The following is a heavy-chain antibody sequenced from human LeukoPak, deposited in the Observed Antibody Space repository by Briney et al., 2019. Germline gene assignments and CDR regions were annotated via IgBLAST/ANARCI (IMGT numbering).Heavy chain of an antibody. CDR3: ARGAYYYDSSGYYQIDY. CDR1: GGSISSGSYY. CDR2: TYTSGST. Sequence: PSETLSLTCTVSGGSISSGSYYWSWIRQPAGKGLEWIARTYTSGSTNYNPSHKRRVTISVDTSKNQFSLKPSSVTAADTAVYYCARGAYYYDSSGYYQIDYWGQGTLVTVSS. D-gene: IGHD3-22*01. J-gene: IGHJ4*02. V-gene: IGHV4-61*02.